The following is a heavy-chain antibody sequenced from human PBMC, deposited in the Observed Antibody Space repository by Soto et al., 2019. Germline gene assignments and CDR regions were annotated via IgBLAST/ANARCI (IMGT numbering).Heavy chain of an antibody. Sequence: QVQLVQSGAEVKKPGSSVKVSCKASGGTFSSYAISWVRQAPGQGLEWMGGIIPIFGTANYAQKFQGRVTITADESTSTAYMELSSLRSEDTAVYYCAILLDKYSYLRANWFDPWGQGTLVTVSS. CDR3: AILLDKYSYLRANWFDP. D-gene: IGHD5-18*01. J-gene: IGHJ5*02. V-gene: IGHV1-69*01. CDR1: GGTFSSYA. CDR2: IIPIFGTA.